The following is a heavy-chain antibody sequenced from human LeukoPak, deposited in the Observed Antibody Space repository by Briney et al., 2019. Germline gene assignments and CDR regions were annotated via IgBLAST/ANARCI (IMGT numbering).Heavy chain of an antibody. CDR1: GFTFSSYA. D-gene: IGHD3-9*01. J-gene: IGHJ4*02. Sequence: GGSLRLSCAASGFTFSSYAMSWVRQAPGKGLGWAAISGSGGSTYYADSVKGRFTISRDNSKNTLYLQMNSLRAEDTAVYYCAKGVRYFDWLLGGYFDYWGQGTLVTVSS. V-gene: IGHV3-23*01. CDR2: ISGSGGST. CDR3: AKGVRYFDWLLGGYFDY.